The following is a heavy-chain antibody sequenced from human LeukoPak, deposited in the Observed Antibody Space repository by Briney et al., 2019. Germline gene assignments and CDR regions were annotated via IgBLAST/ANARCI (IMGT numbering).Heavy chain of an antibody. CDR3: ARVPRGRNYYDSSGYLDY. CDR2: ISHDGSNK. Sequence: PGGSLRLSCAASGFTFSSYAMHWVRQAPGKGLDWVAVISHDGSNKFYAGSVKGRFTISRDNSKNTLYLQMNSLRAEDTAVYYCARVPRGRNYYDSSGYLDYWGQGTLVTVSS. CDR1: GFTFSSYA. J-gene: IGHJ4*02. D-gene: IGHD3-22*01. V-gene: IGHV3-30*14.